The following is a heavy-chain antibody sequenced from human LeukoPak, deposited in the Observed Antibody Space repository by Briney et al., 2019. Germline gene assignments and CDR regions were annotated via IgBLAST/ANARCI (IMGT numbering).Heavy chain of an antibody. Sequence: SQTLSLTCTVSGGSISTYYWSWIRQPPGKGLEWIGYIYYSGSINYNPSLKSRVTISVDTSKNQFSLKLSSVTAADTAVYYCAIRYDFWSGYFDHLQNNWFDPWGQGTLVTVSS. CDR1: GGSISTYY. CDR3: AIRYDFWSGYFDHLQNNWFDP. J-gene: IGHJ5*02. V-gene: IGHV4-59*12. D-gene: IGHD3-3*01. CDR2: IYYSGSI.